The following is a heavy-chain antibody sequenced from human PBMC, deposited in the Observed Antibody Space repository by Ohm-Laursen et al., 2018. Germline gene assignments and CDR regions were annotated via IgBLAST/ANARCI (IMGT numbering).Heavy chain of an antibody. J-gene: IGHJ2*01. CDR3: ARGRRGFPDL. D-gene: IGHD5-12*01. CDR1: GFTFSSYA. CDR2: ISSNGGST. Sequence: SLSLSCTASGFTFSSYAMHWVRQAPGQGLEYVSAISSNGGSTYYANSVKGRFTISRDNSKNTLYLQMGSLRAEDMAVYYCARGRRGFPDLEGRGPLVTVSS. V-gene: IGHV3-64*01.